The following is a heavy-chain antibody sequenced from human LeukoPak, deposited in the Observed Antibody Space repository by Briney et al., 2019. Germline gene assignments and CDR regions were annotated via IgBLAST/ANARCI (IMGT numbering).Heavy chain of an antibody. Sequence: GGSLRLSCAASGFTFSSYSMNWVRQAPGKGLEWVSSISSSSSYIYYADSVKGRFTISRDNAKNSLYLQMNSLRAEDTAVYYCAREGSSWFPSLDYYYYMDVWGKGTTVTVSS. J-gene: IGHJ6*03. CDR3: AREGSSWFPSLDYYYYMDV. V-gene: IGHV3-21*01. CDR2: ISSSSSYI. CDR1: GFTFSSYS. D-gene: IGHD6-13*01.